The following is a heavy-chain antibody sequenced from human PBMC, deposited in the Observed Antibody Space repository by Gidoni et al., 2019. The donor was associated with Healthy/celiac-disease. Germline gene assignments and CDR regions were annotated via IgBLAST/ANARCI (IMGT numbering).Heavy chain of an antibody. CDR3: AKVKYYYYGMDV. J-gene: IGHJ6*02. Sequence: EVQLLESGGGLVQPGGSLRLSCAASGFTFSSYAMSWVRQAPGKGLEWVSAISGSGGSTYYADSVKGRFTTSRDNSKNTLYLKMNSLRAEDTAVYYCAKVKYYYYGMDVWGQGTTVTVSS. CDR1: GFTFSSYA. CDR2: ISGSGGST. V-gene: IGHV3-23*01.